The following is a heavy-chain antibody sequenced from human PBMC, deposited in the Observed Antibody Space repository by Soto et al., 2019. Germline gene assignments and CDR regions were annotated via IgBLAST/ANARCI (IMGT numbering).Heavy chain of an antibody. Sequence: EVQLVESGGGLVQPGRSLRLSCAASGFTFDDYAMHWVRQAPGKGLEWVSGISWNSGSIGYADSVKGRFTISRDNAKNSLSLQMNSLRAEDTALYYCAKGLWAQWLVASPDYWGQGTLVNVSS. V-gene: IGHV3-9*01. CDR3: AKGLWAQWLVASPDY. CDR1: GFTFDDYA. D-gene: IGHD6-19*01. CDR2: ISWNSGSI. J-gene: IGHJ4*02.